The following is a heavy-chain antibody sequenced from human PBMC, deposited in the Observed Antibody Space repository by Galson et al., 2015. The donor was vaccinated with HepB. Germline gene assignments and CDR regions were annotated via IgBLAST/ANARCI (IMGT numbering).Heavy chain of an antibody. CDR2: ISATSSTI. CDR1: GFTFSRYN. J-gene: IGHJ5*02. D-gene: IGHD3-3*01. V-gene: IGHV3-48*01. CDR3: ARDARATFGEPNWFDP. Sequence: SLRLSCAASGFTFSRYNMNWVRQVPGKGLEWISFISATSSTIEYADSVKGRFTVSRDNAKNSLFLQMSSLRVADTAVYYCARDARATFGEPNWFDPWGQGTLVTVAS.